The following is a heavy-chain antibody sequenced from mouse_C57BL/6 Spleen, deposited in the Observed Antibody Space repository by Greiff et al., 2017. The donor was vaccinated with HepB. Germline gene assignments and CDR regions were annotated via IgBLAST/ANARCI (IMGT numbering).Heavy chain of an antibody. CDR3: ARDYRLLRYYFDY. Sequence: EVMLVESGGGLVKPGGSLKLSCAASGFTFSSYAMSWVRQTPEKRLEWVATISDGGSYTYYPDNVKGRFTISRDNAKNNLYLQMSHLKSEDTAMYYCARDYRLLRYYFDYWGQGTTLTVSS. CDR2: ISDGGSYT. CDR1: GFTFSSYA. V-gene: IGHV5-4*01. J-gene: IGHJ2*01. D-gene: IGHD1-1*01.